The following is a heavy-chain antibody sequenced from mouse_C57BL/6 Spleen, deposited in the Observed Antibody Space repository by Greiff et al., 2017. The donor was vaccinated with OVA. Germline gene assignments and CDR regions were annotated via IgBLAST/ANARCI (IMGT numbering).Heavy chain of an antibody. CDR2: ISSGGDYI. J-gene: IGHJ3*01. Sequence: DVKLQESGAGLVKPGGSLKLSCAASGFTFSSYAMSWVRQTPEKRLEWVAYISSGGDYIYYADTVKGRFTISRDNARNTLYLQMSSLKSEDTAMYYCTREGIYDGSLFAYWGQGTLVTVSA. CDR3: TREGIYDGSLFAY. D-gene: IGHD2-3*01. V-gene: IGHV5-9-1*02. CDR1: GFTFSSYA.